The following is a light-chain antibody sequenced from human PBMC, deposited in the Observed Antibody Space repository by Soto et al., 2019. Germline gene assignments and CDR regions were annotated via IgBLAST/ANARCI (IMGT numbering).Light chain of an antibody. Sequence: QSALTQPASVSGSPGQSITISCTGTSSDVGGYNYVSWYQQHPGKAPKLMIYDVSNRPSGVSNRFSGSKSGNTASLTISGLQAEDEAEYYCSSDRSSSTLVFGTGTKVTVL. CDR1: SSDVGGYNY. CDR2: DVS. V-gene: IGLV2-14*01. J-gene: IGLJ1*01. CDR3: SSDRSSSTLV.